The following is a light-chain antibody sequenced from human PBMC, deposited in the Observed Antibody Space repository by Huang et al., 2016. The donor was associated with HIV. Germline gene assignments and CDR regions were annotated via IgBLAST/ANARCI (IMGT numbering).Light chain of an antibody. CDR2: GAS. CDR3: QKYSNDPRA. V-gene: IGKV1-27*01. J-gene: IGKJ1*01. Sequence: DIQMTQSTSSLSASVGDRVTITCRARQGIQNFVAWYQQKPGKHPTRLIYGASTLESGVPSRFSGVGSETEVTLTIRSLQTEDVATYYCQKYSNDPRAFGQGTRVDIK. CDR1: QGIQNF.